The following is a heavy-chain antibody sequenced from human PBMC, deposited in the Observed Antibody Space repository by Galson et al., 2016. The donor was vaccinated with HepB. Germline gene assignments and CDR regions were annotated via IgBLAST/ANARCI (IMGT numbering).Heavy chain of an antibody. CDR3: TRDGALPGGWVWIDP. V-gene: IGHV3-7*01. CDR2: IKEDGSEE. D-gene: IGHD6-19*01. CDR1: GFTFSSYW. Sequence: SLRLSCAASGFTFSSYWMSWVRQAPGKGLEWVANIKEDGSEEYYVDSVKGRFTISRDNAKNSVYLQMNSLRVEDTAVYYCTRDGALPGGWVWIDPWGQGTLVIVSS. J-gene: IGHJ5*02.